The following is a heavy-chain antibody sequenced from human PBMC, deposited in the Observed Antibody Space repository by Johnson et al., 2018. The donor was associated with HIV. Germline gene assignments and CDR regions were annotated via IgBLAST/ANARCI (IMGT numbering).Heavy chain of an antibody. V-gene: IGHV3-30-3*01. Sequence: QEQLVESGGGVVQPGRSLRLSCAASGFTFSSYAMHWVRQAPGKGLEWVAVISYDGSNKYYADSVTGRFTISRDNSKNTLYLQMNSLRAEDTAVYYCASWGVGSSWNHDAFDIWGQGTMVTVSS. D-gene: IGHD6-13*01. J-gene: IGHJ3*02. CDR2: ISYDGSNK. CDR1: GFTFSSYA. CDR3: ASWGVGSSWNHDAFDI.